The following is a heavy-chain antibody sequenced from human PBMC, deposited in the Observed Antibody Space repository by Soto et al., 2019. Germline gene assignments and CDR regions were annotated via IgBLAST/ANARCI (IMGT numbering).Heavy chain of an antibody. Sequence: GGSLRLSCAASGFTFSNAWMSWVRQAPGKGLEWVGRIKSKTDGGTTDYAAPVKGRFTISRDDSKNTLYLQMNSLKTEDTAVYYCTTDPGGGYYYYYYGMDVCGQGPTVTVYS. CDR3: TTDPGGGYYYYYYGMDV. J-gene: IGHJ6*02. V-gene: IGHV3-15*01. CDR1: GFTFSNAW. D-gene: IGHD2-15*01. CDR2: IKSKTDGGTT.